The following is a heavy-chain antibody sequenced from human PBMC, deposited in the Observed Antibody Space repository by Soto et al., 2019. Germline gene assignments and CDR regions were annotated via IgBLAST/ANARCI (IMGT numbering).Heavy chain of an antibody. V-gene: IGHV4-4*07. J-gene: IGHJ4*02. Sequence: NPWKTVSLTCTVSGGCISSYYWSWIRQPAGKGLEWIGRIYTSGSTNYNPSLKSRVTMSVDTSKKQFSLKLSSVTAADTAVYYCAIDRGAGRPEFDYCDKGPLVTVS. CDR2: IYTSGST. CDR1: GGCISSYY. D-gene: IGHD3-10*01. CDR3: AIDRGAGRPEFDY.